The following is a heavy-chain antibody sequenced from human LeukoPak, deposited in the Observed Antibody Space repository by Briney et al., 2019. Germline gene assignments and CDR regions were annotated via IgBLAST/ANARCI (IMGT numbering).Heavy chain of an antibody. CDR2: IQAKAYGGTT. CDR3: TRAPHPRCSSSGCYLDY. Sequence: GGSLRLSCSTSGFTFGDYAMSWVRQAPGKGLEWVGFIQAKAYGGTTKYAASVNGRFSISRDDSQSIANLQMNDLKTEDTAVYYCTRAPHPRCSSSGCYLDYWGQGTLVTVSS. J-gene: IGHJ4*02. CDR1: GFTFGDYA. D-gene: IGHD2-2*01. V-gene: IGHV3-49*04.